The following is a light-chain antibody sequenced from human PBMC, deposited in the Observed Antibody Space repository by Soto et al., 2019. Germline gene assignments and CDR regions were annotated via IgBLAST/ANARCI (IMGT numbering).Light chain of an antibody. Sequence: DIQMTQSPSSLSASVGDSVTITCRASQNINTYLNWYRQKPGTAPKLLIYATSILQSGVPSRFSATGSGTDFTLTISSLQRADFATYYCQQSYTAPRTFGQGTKLEIK. J-gene: IGKJ2*02. CDR3: QQSYTAPRT. CDR2: ATS. V-gene: IGKV1-39*01. CDR1: QNINTY.